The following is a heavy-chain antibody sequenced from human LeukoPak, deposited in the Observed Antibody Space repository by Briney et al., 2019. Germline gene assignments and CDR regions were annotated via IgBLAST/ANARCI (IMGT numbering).Heavy chain of an antibody. CDR1: GGSISSGDYY. CDR3: ARGGYCSSTSCFWIWFDP. CDR2: IYYSGST. D-gene: IGHD2-2*01. J-gene: IGHJ5*02. Sequence: SETLSLTCTVSGGSISSGDYYWSWIRQPPGKGLEWIGYIYYSGSTYYNPSLKSRVTISVDTSKNQFSLKLSSVTAADTAVYYCARGGYCSSTSCFWIWFDPWGQGTLVTVSS. V-gene: IGHV4-30-4*01.